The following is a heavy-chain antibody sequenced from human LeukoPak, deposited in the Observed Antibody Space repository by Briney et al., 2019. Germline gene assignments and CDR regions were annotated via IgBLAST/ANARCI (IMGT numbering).Heavy chain of an antibody. CDR3: TTVRGTYYQGI. CDR1: GLTFSNAW. Sequence: PGGSLRLSCAASGLTFSNAWMSWVRQAPGRGLEWVGHIKSKTDGGTAAHGAPVKGRFTISRDDSKNTVYLQMNSLKIEDTALYYCTTVRGTYYQGIWGQGTLVTVSS. V-gene: IGHV3-15*01. D-gene: IGHD1-26*01. CDR2: IKSKTDGGTA. J-gene: IGHJ4*02.